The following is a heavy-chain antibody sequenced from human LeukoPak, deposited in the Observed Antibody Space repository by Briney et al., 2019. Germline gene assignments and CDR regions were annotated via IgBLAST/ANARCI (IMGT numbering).Heavy chain of an antibody. D-gene: IGHD6-6*01. J-gene: IGHJ4*02. CDR3: ARAKELVGFDY. Sequence: ASVKVSCKASGYTFTSYAMNGVRQAPGQGLEWMGWINTKTGNPTYAQGFTGRFVFSLDTSVSTAYLQISSLKAEDTAVYYCARAKELVGFDYWGQGTLVTVSS. CDR1: GYTFTSYA. V-gene: IGHV7-4-1*02. CDR2: INTKTGNP.